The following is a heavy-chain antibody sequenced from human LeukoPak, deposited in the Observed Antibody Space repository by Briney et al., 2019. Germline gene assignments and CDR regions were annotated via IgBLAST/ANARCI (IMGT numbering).Heavy chain of an antibody. CDR1: GYTFTGYY. D-gene: IGHD3-22*01. CDR3: ASMGDYYDSSGYYYVNY. Sequence: GASVKVSCKASGYTFTGYYMHWVRQAPGQGLEWMGWINPNSGGTNYAQKFQGRVTMTTDTSTSTVYMELSSLRSEDTAVYYCASMGDYYDSSGYYYVNYWGQGTLVTVSS. J-gene: IGHJ4*02. CDR2: INPNSGGT. V-gene: IGHV1-2*02.